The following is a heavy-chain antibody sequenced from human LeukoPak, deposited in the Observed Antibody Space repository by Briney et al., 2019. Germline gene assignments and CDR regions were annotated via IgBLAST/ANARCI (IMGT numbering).Heavy chain of an antibody. CDR2: IYYSGST. D-gene: IGHD6-6*01. CDR3: ARAWQLVRTPDAFDI. Sequence: SETLSLTCTDSGGSISSYYWSWIRQPPGKGLEWIGYIYYSGSTNYNPSLKSRVTISVDTSKNQFSLKLSSVTAADTAVYYCARAWQLVRTPDAFDIWGQGTMVTVSS. V-gene: IGHV4-59*01. J-gene: IGHJ3*02. CDR1: GGSISSYY.